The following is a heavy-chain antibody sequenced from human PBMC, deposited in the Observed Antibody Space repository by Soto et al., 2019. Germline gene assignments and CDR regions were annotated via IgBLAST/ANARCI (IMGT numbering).Heavy chain of an antibody. D-gene: IGHD3-3*01. CDR2: IIASPGTA. CDR3: ARGTYYDFWSGTERRPYCYGYGMDV. V-gene: IGHV1-69*13. CDR1: GCTFTSYA. J-gene: IGHJ6*02. Sequence: GASVKVSCKASGCTFTSYAISWVRQAPGQGLEWMGGIIASPGTANYAQKCQGRGTITPDECTSTASMELRSLRWGDTAVDYCARGTYYDFWSGTERRPYCYGYGMDVWGQGTTVTVSS.